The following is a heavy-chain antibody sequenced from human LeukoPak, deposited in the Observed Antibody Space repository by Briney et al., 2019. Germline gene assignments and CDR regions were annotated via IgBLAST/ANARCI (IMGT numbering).Heavy chain of an antibody. CDR3: ARVTVLDDTSYDYVWGRGYFDY. CDR2: ISSGGST. CDR1: GGSISSGDYY. D-gene: IGHD3-16*01. J-gene: IGHJ4*02. Sequence: KSSETLSLTCTVSGGSISSGDYYWGWIRQPPGKGLEWIGSISSGGSTHYIPSLKSRVTISVDTSKNQFSLKLSSVTAADTAVYYCARVTVLDDTSYDYVWGRGYFDYWGQGTLVTVSS. V-gene: IGHV4-39*07.